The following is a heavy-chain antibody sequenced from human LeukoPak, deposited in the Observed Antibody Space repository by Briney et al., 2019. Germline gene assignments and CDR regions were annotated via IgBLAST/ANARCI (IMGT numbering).Heavy chain of an antibody. D-gene: IGHD6-13*01. CDR3: ARLRGSSWYYFDY. CDR1: GYSISSGYY. Sequence: SETLSLTCAVSGYSISSGYYWGWIRQPPGKGLEWIGYFYHSGSTYYNPSLKSRVTISVDTSKNQFSLKLSSVTAADTAVYYSARLRGSSWYYFDYWGQGTLVTVSP. CDR2: FYHSGST. J-gene: IGHJ4*02. V-gene: IGHV4-38-2*01.